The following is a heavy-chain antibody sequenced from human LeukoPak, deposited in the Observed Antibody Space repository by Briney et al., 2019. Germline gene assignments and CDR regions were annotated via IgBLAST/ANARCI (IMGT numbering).Heavy chain of an antibody. V-gene: IGHV3-21*01. CDR3: AREATYGGNPPGY. CDR1: GFTFSSYW. J-gene: IGHJ4*02. CDR2: ISSSSSYI. Sequence: PGGSLRLSCAASGFTFSSYWMSWVRQAPGKGLEWVSSISSSSSYIYYADSVKGRFTISRDNAKNSLYLQMNSLRAEDTAVYYCAREATYGGNPPGYWGQGTLVTVSS. D-gene: IGHD4-23*01.